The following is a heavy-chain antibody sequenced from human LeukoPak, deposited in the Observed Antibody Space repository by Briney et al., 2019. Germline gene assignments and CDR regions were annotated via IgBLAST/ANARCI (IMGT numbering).Heavy chain of an antibody. Sequence: GGSLRLSCAASGFTFSSYSMNWVRQAPGTGLEWISSMSRSSNYIYYADSVKGRFTISRDNAKNSLYLQMNSLRAEDTAVYYCARILFGYSRSWWIMDVWGKGTTVTVSS. J-gene: IGHJ6*03. CDR3: ARILFGYSRSWWIMDV. V-gene: IGHV3-21*01. CDR1: GFTFSSYS. D-gene: IGHD6-13*01. CDR2: MSRSSNYI.